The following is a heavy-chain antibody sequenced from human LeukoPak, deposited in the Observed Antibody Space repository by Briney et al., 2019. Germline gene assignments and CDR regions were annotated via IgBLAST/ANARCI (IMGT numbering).Heavy chain of an antibody. CDR3: TRGPGYSYGYGDY. D-gene: IGHD5-18*01. Sequence: PSETLSLTCTVSGGSISCHFRSWIRQPPGKGLEWIGYIYHSGGTNYNPSLKGRVTISVDPSKTQFSLKLSSVTAADTAVYYCTRGPGYSYGYGDYWGQGTLVSVS. CDR2: IYHSGGT. CDR1: GGSISCHF. V-gene: IGHV4-59*08. J-gene: IGHJ4*02.